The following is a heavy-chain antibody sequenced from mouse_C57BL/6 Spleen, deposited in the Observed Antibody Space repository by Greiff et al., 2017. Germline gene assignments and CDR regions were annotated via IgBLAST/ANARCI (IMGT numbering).Heavy chain of an antibody. Sequence: VQLQQPGPELVKPGASVKISCKASGYSFTGYYMNWVKQSPEKSLEWIGEINPSTGGTTYNQKFKAKATLTVDKSSSTAYMQLKSLTSEDSAVYYCARAGRYFDYWGQGTTLTVSS. V-gene: IGHV1-42*01. CDR2: INPSTGGT. CDR1: GYSFTGYY. J-gene: IGHJ2*01. CDR3: ARAGRYFDY.